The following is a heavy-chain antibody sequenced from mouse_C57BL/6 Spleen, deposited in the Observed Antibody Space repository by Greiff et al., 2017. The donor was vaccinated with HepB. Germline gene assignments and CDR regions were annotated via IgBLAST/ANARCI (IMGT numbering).Heavy chain of an antibody. V-gene: IGHV1-59*01. D-gene: IGHD2-3*01. Sequence: VQLQQPGAELVRPGTSVKLSCKASGYTFTSYWMHWVKQRPGQGLEWIGVIDPSDSYTNYNQKFKGKATLTVDTSSSTAYMQLSSLTSEDSAVYYCASDGYYSWGQGTTLTVSS. J-gene: IGHJ2*01. CDR1: GYTFTSYW. CDR2: IDPSDSYT. CDR3: ASDGYYS.